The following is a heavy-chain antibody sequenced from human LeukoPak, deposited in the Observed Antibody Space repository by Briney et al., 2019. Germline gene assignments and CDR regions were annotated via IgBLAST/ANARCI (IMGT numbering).Heavy chain of an antibody. CDR3: ARDLDAFDI. CDR2: IYTSGST. CDR1: GGSISSDGYY. J-gene: IGHJ3*02. V-gene: IGHV4-61*02. Sequence: SETLSLTCTVSGGSISSDGYYWSWIRQPAGKGLEWIGRIYTSGSTNYNPSLKSRVTMSVDTSKNQFSLKLSSVTAADTAVYYCARDLDAFDIWGQGTMVTVSS.